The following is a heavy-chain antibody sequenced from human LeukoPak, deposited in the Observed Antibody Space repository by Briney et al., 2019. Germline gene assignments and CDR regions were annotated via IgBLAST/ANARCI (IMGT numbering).Heavy chain of an antibody. CDR2: INPSGGST. CDR3: ARALFGNDRVSFTEFDF. D-gene: IGHD1-1*01. V-gene: IGHV1-46*01. Sequence: GASVKVSCKASGYTFTSYYMHWVRQAPGQGLEWMGIINPSGGSTSYAQKFQGRVTMTRDTSTSTVYMELSSLRSEDTAVYYCARALFGNDRVSFTEFDFWGQGTLVTVSS. J-gene: IGHJ4*02. CDR1: GYTFTSYY.